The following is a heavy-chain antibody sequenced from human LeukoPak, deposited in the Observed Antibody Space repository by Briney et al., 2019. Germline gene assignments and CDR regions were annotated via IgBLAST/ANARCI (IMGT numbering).Heavy chain of an antibody. V-gene: IGHV1-2*02. CDR2: INPNSGGT. J-gene: IGHJ3*02. Sequence: ASVKVSCKASGYSFTSHYMHWVRQAPGQGLEWMGWINPNSGGTNYAQKFQGRVTMTRDTSISTAYMELSRLRSDDTAVYYCARDRTMVRGTNAFDIWGQGTMVTVSS. D-gene: IGHD3-10*01. CDR1: GYSFTSHY. CDR3: ARDRTMVRGTNAFDI.